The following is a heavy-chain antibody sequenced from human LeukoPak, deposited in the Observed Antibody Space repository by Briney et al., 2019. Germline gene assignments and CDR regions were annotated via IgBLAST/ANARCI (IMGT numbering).Heavy chain of an antibody. V-gene: IGHV1-8*01. Sequence: GASVKVSCKASGYTFTSYYINWVRQATGQGLEWMGWMNPNSGNTGYAQKFPGRVTMTRNTSISTAYMELSSPRSEDTAVYYCASEVQLERRGFDYWGQGTLVTVSS. CDR1: GYTFTSYY. CDR3: ASEVQLERRGFDY. CDR2: MNPNSGNT. D-gene: IGHD1-1*01. J-gene: IGHJ4*02.